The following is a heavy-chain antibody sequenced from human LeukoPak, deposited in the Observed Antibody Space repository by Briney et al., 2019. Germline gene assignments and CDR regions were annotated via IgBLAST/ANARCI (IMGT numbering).Heavy chain of an antibody. Sequence: PETLSLTCAVYAGSFSGYYSRWVRQPPGEGMEWIGDVNPSVRTNYNTSLRRGVTISLDTSKNQFSLSLGSLTPADPAVFSFPGGFRLHNFDCWGQGT. CDR1: AGSFSGYY. D-gene: IGHD2-21*01. CDR3: PGGFRLHNFDC. V-gene: IGHV4-34*01. CDR2: VNPSVRT. J-gene: IGHJ4*02.